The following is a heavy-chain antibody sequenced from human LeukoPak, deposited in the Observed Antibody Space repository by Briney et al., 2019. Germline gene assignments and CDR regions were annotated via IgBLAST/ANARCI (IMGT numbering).Heavy chain of an antibody. J-gene: IGHJ4*02. D-gene: IGHD6-19*01. CDR2: IYYSGST. CDR3: ARRAQRYSSGWYPSYYFDY. Sequence: SETLSLTCTVSGGSISSGDYYWSWIRQPPGKGLEWIGYIYYSGSTYYNPSLKSRVTISVDTSKNQFSLKLSSVTAADTAVYYCARRAQRYSSGWYPSYYFDYWGQGTLVTVSS. V-gene: IGHV4-30-4*01. CDR1: GGSISSGDYY.